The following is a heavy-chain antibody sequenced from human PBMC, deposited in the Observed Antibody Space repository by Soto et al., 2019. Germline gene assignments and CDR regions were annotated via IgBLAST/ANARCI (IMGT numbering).Heavy chain of an antibody. Sequence: QVQLVQSGAEVKKPGASVKVSCTASGYTFTRYGISWVRQAPGQGLEWMGWISAYNGNTNYAQKFQGRVTMTTETSTSTVYMELGSLRSDDTAVYYCARGYDILNADGGYPDYWGQGTLVTVSS. CDR3: ARGYDILNADGGYPDY. V-gene: IGHV1-18*01. CDR1: GYTFTRYG. J-gene: IGHJ4*02. D-gene: IGHD3-9*01. CDR2: ISAYNGNT.